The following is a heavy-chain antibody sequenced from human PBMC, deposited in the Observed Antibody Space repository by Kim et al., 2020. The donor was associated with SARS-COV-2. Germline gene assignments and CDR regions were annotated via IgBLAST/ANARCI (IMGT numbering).Heavy chain of an antibody. D-gene: IGHD4-17*01. V-gene: IGHV4-34*01. J-gene: IGHJ6*02. CDR1: GGSFSGYY. Sequence: SETLSLICAVYGGSFSGYYWSWIRQPPGKGLEWIGEINHSGSTNYNPSLKSRVTISVDTSKNQFSLKLSSVTAADTAVYYALGASYGASEYYGMDVWGQGTTVTVSS. CDR3: LGASYGASEYYGMDV. CDR2: INHSGST.